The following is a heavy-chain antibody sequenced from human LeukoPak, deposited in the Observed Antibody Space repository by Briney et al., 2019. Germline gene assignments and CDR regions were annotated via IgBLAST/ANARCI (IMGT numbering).Heavy chain of an antibody. D-gene: IGHD1-1*01. J-gene: IGHJ5*02. CDR3: ARAHNKGVWFDP. V-gene: IGHV4-34*01. Sequence: SETLSLTCAVYGGSFSGYYWSWIRQPTGKGLEWIGEINHSGSTNYNPSLKSRVTISVDTSKNQFSLKLSSVTAADTAVYYCARAHNKGVWFDPWGQGTLVTVSS. CDR1: GGSFSGYY. CDR2: INHSGST.